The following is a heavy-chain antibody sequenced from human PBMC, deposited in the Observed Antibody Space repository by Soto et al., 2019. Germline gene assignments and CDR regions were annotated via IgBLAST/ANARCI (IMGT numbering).Heavy chain of an antibody. J-gene: IGHJ4*02. V-gene: IGHV3-23*01. CDR2: ISGSGGST. CDR3: AKDQFGVVIH. D-gene: IGHD3-3*01. CDR1: GFTFSSYS. Sequence: LRLSCAASGFTFSSYSMNWVRQAPGKGLEWVSAISGSGGSTYYADSVKGRFTISRDNSKNTLYLQMNSLRAEDTAVYYCAKDQFGVVIHWGQGTLVTVSS.